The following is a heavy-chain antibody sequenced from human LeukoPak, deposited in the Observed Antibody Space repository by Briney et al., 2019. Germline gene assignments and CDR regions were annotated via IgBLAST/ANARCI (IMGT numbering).Heavy chain of an antibody. V-gene: IGHV3-9*01. CDR2: ISWNSGSI. Sequence: GGSLRLSCAASGFTFDDYAMHWVRQAPGKGLEWVSGISWNSGSIGYADSVKGRFTISRDNAKNSLYLQMNSLRAEDTALYYCAKGSDYYGTNWFDPWGQGTLVTVSS. CDR3: AKGSDYYGTNWFDP. CDR1: GFTFDDYA. D-gene: IGHD3-10*01. J-gene: IGHJ5*02.